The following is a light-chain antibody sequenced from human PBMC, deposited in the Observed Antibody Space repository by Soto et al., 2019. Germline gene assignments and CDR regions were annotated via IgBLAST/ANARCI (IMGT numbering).Light chain of an antibody. Sequence: DIQMTQSPSSLSASVGDRVTITCRASQAIGNYLAWYQQKPGKPPNLLIYAASTLQSGVPSRFSGSGSGTDFTLTISSLQPEDVATYYCQKYNRAPYTFGQGTKLEMK. J-gene: IGKJ2*01. CDR2: AAS. V-gene: IGKV1-27*01. CDR3: QKYNRAPYT. CDR1: QAIGNY.